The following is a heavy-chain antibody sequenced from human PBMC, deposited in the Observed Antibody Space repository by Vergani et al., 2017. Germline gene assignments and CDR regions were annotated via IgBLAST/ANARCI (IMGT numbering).Heavy chain of an antibody. V-gene: IGHV3-11*05. Sequence: QVQLVESGGGLVKPGGSLRLSCAASGFTFSDYYMSWIRQAPGKGLEWVSYISSSSSYTNYADSVKGRFTISRDNSKNTLYLQMNSLRAEDTAVYYCAKIKPLGVVVITTAPYFDYWGQGTLVTVSS. CDR1: GFTFSDYY. CDR2: ISSSSSYT. J-gene: IGHJ4*02. CDR3: AKIKPLGVVVITTAPYFDY. D-gene: IGHD3-22*01.